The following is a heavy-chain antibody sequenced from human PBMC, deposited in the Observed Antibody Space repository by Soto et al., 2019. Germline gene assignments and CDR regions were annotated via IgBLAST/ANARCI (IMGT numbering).Heavy chain of an antibody. J-gene: IGHJ4*02. CDR2: IYYSGST. Sequence: SETLSLTCTVPGGSISSSSYYWGWIRQPPGKGLAWIGSIYYSGSTYYNPSLKSRVIISVDTSKNQFSLKLSSVTAADTAVYYCARREGWNYEGSGYFDYWGQGTLVTVSS. V-gene: IGHV4-39*01. D-gene: IGHD1-7*01. CDR1: GGSISSSSYY. CDR3: ARREGWNYEGSGYFDY.